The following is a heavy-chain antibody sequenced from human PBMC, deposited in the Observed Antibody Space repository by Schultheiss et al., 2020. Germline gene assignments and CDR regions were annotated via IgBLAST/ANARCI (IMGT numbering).Heavy chain of an antibody. V-gene: IGHV3-33*01. D-gene: IGHD3-10*01. Sequence: GGSLSLSCAASGFSFSDYAMHWVRQAPGKGLEWVAVIWYDGSDKFYADSLKGRFTISRDISKNTLFLQMNSLRAEDTAIYYCARRRSGGAEYLQYWGQGTPVTVSS. CDR3: ARRRSGGAEYLQY. J-gene: IGHJ1*01. CDR2: IWYDGSDK. CDR1: GFSFSDYA.